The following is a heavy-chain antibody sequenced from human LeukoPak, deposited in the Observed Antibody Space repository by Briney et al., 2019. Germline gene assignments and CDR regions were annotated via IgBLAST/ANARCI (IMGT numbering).Heavy chain of an antibody. V-gene: IGHV1-18*01. J-gene: IGHJ4*02. D-gene: IGHD2-8*01. CDR3: ARCSLGYCTNGVCYPADY. CDR2: ISAYNGNT. Sequence: ASVKVSCTASGYTFTSYGISWVRQAPGQGLEWMGWISAYNGNTNYAQKLQGRVTMTTDTSTSTAYMELRSLRSDDTTVYYCARCSLGYCTNGVCYPADYWGQGTLVTVSS. CDR1: GYTFTSYG.